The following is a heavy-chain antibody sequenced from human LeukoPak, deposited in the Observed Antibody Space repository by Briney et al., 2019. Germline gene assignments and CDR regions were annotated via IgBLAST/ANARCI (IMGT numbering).Heavy chain of an antibody. CDR3: ASGYYYDSSAYYP. J-gene: IGHJ4*02. D-gene: IGHD3-22*01. CDR1: GFTFSTYW. V-gene: IGHV3-7*05. CDR2: IKQDGSEK. Sequence: GGSLRLSCAASGFTFSTYWMNWVRKAPGKGLEWVANIKQDGSEKYYVDSVKGRFTISRDNAKNSLYLQMNSLRAEDTAVYYCASGYYYDSSAYYPRGQGTLVTVSS.